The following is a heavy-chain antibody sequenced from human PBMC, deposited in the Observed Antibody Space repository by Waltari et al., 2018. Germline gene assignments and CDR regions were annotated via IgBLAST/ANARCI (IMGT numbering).Heavy chain of an antibody. CDR1: GGSFSDYY. CDR3: VGGTASAWELGHS. Sequence: QVQLHQGGAGLLKPSEPLSLTCVVYGGSFSDYYWSWIRQPPGKGLEWLGEIKQSGLTNYNPSVKSRATMSLDTSKNQFSLKLSSLTAADTAVYYCVGGTASAWELGHSWGQGTLVTVSS. J-gene: IGHJ4*02. D-gene: IGHD1-26*01. V-gene: IGHV4-34*01. CDR2: IKQSGLT.